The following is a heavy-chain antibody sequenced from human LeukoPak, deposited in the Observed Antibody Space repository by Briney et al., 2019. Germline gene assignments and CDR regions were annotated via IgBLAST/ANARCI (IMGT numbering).Heavy chain of an antibody. J-gene: IGHJ3*02. V-gene: IGHV3-30*04. Sequence: GGSLRLSCAASGFTFSSYAMHWVRQAPGKGLEWVAVISYDGSNKYYADSVKGRFTISRDNSKNTLYLQMNSLRAEDTAVYYCARSSSGWYGNDAFDIWGQGTMVTVSS. CDR1: GFTFSSYA. CDR2: ISYDGSNK. D-gene: IGHD6-19*01. CDR3: ARSSSGWYGNDAFDI.